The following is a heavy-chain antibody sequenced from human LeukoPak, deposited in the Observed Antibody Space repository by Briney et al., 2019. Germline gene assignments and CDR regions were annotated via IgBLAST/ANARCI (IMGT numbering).Heavy chain of an antibody. V-gene: IGHV4-34*01. Sequence: SETLSLTCAVYGGSFSDYYWSWIRQPPGEGLEWIGEINHSGSTNYNPSLKSLKSRVTISVDTSNNQFSLNLSSVTAADTAVYYCARTDYRAWGQGTLVTVSS. CDR3: ARTDYRA. D-gene: IGHD4-11*01. CDR1: GGSFSDYY. J-gene: IGHJ5*02. CDR2: INHSGST.